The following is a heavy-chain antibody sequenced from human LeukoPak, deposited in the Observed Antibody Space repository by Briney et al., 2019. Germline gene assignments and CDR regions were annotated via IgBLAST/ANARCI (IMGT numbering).Heavy chain of an antibody. Sequence: ASVKVSCKASGYTFTGYYMHWVRQAPGQGLEWMGRINPNNGATNYAQKLQGRVTITGDTSISTAYMELSSLRSGDTAVYYCTRESGSYHGNDYWGQGTLVTVSS. D-gene: IGHD1-26*01. CDR2: INPNNGAT. CDR1: GYTFTGYY. J-gene: IGHJ4*02. CDR3: TRESGSYHGNDY. V-gene: IGHV1-2*06.